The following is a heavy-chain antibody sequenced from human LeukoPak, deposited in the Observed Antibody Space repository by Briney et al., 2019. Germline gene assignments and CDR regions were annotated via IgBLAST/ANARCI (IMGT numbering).Heavy chain of an antibody. V-gene: IGHV1-18*01. CDR1: GYTFSTYG. CDR2: ISAYNGKT. Sequence: ASVKVSCKASGYTFSTYGINWVRQAPGQGPEWMGWISAYNGKTNYAQNLQGRVTMTTDTSTSTAYMELRSLRSDATAVYYCARDLGSSSSPDYFDYWGQGTLVTVSS. D-gene: IGHD6-6*01. J-gene: IGHJ4*02. CDR3: ARDLGSSSSPDYFDY.